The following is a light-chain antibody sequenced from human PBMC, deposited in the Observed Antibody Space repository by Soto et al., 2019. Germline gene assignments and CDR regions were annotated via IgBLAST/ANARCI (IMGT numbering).Light chain of an antibody. CDR1: QSVSSY. Sequence: EIVLTQSPATLSLSPGERATLSCRASQSVSSYLAWYQQKPGQAPRLLIYDASNRATGIPARFSGSGSGTDFTLTISSLEPEDFAVYYCQQLKSYPVTFGGGTKVEIK. J-gene: IGKJ4*01. CDR3: QQLKSYPVT. CDR2: DAS. V-gene: IGKV3-11*01.